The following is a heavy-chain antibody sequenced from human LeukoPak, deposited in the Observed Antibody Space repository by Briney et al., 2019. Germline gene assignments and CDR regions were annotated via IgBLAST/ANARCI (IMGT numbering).Heavy chain of an antibody. CDR3: TRESIVGGTTLDY. CDR1: GYTFTGNY. V-gene: IGHV1-2*02. J-gene: IGHJ4*02. CDR2: INPNSGAT. D-gene: IGHD1-26*01. Sequence: ASVKVSCKASGYTFTGNYMHWVRQAPGQGLEWMGWINPNSGATNYAQKFQGRVTVTRDTSISTAYMELSRLRSDDTAVYYCTRESIVGGTTLDYWGQGTLVTVSS.